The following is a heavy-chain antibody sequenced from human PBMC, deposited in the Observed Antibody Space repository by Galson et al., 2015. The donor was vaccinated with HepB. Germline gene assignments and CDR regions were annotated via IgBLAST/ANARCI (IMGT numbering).Heavy chain of an antibody. Sequence: SLRLSCAASGFTFDDHAMHWARQAPGKGLEWVSGISWNSGSIGYADSVKGRFTISRDNAKNSLYLQMNSLRAEDTALYYCAKDLNTAMVGNAFDIWGQGTMVTVSS. CDR2: ISWNSGSI. CDR3: AKDLNTAMVGNAFDI. D-gene: IGHD5-18*01. V-gene: IGHV3-9*01. CDR1: GFTFDDHA. J-gene: IGHJ3*02.